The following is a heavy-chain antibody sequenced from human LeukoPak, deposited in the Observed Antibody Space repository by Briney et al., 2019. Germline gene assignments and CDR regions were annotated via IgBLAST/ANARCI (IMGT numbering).Heavy chain of an antibody. CDR3: ARGTGIAMPKGLGY. CDR1: GGSISSYY. Sequence: PSETLSLTCTVSGGSISSYYWSWIRQPPGKGLEWIGYIYYSGSTNYNPSLKSRVTISVDTSKNQFSLKLSSVTAADTAVYYCARGTGIAMPKGLGYWGQGTLVTVSS. CDR2: IYYSGST. J-gene: IGHJ4*02. V-gene: IGHV4-59*01. D-gene: IGHD6-13*01.